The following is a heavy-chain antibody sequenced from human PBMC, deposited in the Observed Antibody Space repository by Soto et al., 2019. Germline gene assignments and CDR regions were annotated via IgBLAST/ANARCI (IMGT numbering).Heavy chain of an antibody. CDR1: GFTFSAYD. Sequence: AWSLRLSCASSGFTFSAYDMHWFRKSTGKGLERVSAIGAADDPYYLGSVKGRFAISRENAKNSLYLQMNSLRAEDTAVYYCARAYSGRLPRRADYYFAMDVWGQGTTVTVSS. CDR3: ARAYSGRLPRRADYYFAMDV. D-gene: IGHD2-15*01. J-gene: IGHJ6*02. V-gene: IGHV3-13*05. CDR2: IGAADDP.